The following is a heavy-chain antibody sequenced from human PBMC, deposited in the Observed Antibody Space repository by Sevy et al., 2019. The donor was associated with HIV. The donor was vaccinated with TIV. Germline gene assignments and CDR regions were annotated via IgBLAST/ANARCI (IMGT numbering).Heavy chain of an antibody. V-gene: IGHV3-30*03. Sequence: GGSLRLSCAASGFNFRIYAMHWVRQAPGKGLERVAVISYDGSDKFYAESVKGRFTISRDNSKNMVFLQLNSLRGDDTAVYYCATGRQGATYGYWCQGTPVTVSS. J-gene: IGHJ4*02. D-gene: IGHD1-26*01. CDR1: GFNFRIYA. CDR2: ISYDGSDK. CDR3: ATGRQGATYGY.